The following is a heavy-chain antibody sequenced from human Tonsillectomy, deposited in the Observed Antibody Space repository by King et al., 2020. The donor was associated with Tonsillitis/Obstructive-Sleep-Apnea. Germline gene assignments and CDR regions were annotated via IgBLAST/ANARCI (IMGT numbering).Heavy chain of an antibody. CDR3: ARDRNYYGSGSYFLNDYYYMDV. CDR1: GGTFSSYA. CDR2: IIPIFGTA. V-gene: IGHV1-69*12. Sequence: QLVQSGAEVKKPGSSVKVSCKASGGTFSSYAISWVRQAPGQGLEWMGGIIPIFGTANYAQKFQGRVTITADESTSTAYMELSSLRSEDTAVYYCARDRNYYGSGSYFLNDYYYMDVRGKGTTVTVSS. D-gene: IGHD3-10*01. J-gene: IGHJ6*03.